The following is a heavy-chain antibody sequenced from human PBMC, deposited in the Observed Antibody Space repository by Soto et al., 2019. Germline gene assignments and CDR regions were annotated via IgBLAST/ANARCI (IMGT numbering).Heavy chain of an antibody. Sequence: QVQLVQSGAEVKKPGSSVKVSCKASGGTFSSYAISWVRQAPGQGLEWMGGIIPIFGTANYAQKFQDRVTITADESTSTAYKELSSLRSEDTAVYYCARDFMAPEPSGSYGDYWGQGTLVTVSS. CDR1: GGTFSSYA. J-gene: IGHJ4*02. D-gene: IGHD1-26*01. CDR2: IIPIFGTA. V-gene: IGHV1-69*01. CDR3: ARDFMAPEPSGSYGDY.